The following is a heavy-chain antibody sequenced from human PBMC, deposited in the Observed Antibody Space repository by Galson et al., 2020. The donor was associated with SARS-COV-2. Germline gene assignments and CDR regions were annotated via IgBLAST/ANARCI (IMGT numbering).Heavy chain of an antibody. Sequence: TGGSLRLSCAASGFTFSNYAMTWVRQAPGKGLEWVSVISGSGISTYYADSVKGRFTISRDNSKNTLYLQMNSLRAEDTAVYYCGKDRLLAVAGQFDYWGQGTLVTVSS. CDR2: ISGSGIST. CDR1: GFTFSNYA. CDR3: GKDRLLAVAGQFDY. J-gene: IGHJ4*02. V-gene: IGHV3-23*01. D-gene: IGHD6-19*01.